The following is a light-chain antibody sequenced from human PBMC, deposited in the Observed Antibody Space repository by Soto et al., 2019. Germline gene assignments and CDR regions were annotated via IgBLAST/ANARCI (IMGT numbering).Light chain of an antibody. Sequence: QSALTQPASVSGSPGQSITISCTGTSSDIGGYNYVSWYQHYPGKAPKLIIYDVTNRPSGVSDRFSGSKSGNTASLTISGLQTEDEADYYCSSYTITTTLGVFGTGTKVTVL. CDR3: SSYTITTTLGV. CDR1: SSDIGGYNY. J-gene: IGLJ1*01. V-gene: IGLV2-14*01. CDR2: DVT.